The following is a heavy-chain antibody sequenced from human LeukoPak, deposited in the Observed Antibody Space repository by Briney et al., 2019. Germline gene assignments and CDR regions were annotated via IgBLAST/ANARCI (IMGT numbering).Heavy chain of an antibody. CDR3: ARGVQYSSDIVVVPAAMGALPRYHYYMDV. D-gene: IGHD2-2*01. V-gene: IGHV3-23*01. CDR2: ISGSGGST. CDR1: GFTFSSYA. Sequence: QPGGSLRLSCAASGFTFSSYAMSWVRQAPGKGLEWVSAISGSGGSTYYADSVKGRFTISRDNSKNTLYLQMGSLRAEDMAVSYCARGVQYSSDIVVVPAAMGALPRYHYYMDVWCKGTTVTVSS. J-gene: IGHJ6*03.